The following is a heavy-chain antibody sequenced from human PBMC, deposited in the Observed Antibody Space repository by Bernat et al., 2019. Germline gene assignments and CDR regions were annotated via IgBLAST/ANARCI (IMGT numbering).Heavy chain of an antibody. D-gene: IGHD1-26*01. CDR1: GFTFSNAW. J-gene: IGHJ4*02. CDR2: IKSKTDGGTT. CDR3: TTAPSGGATSPDY. V-gene: IGHV3-15*07. Sequence: EVQLVESGGGLVKPGGSLRLSCAASGFTFSNAWMNWVRQAPGRGLEWVGRIKSKTDGGTTAYAAPVKGRFTISRADSKSTVFLQMNSLKTEDTAVYYCTTAPSGGATSPDYWGQGTLATVSS.